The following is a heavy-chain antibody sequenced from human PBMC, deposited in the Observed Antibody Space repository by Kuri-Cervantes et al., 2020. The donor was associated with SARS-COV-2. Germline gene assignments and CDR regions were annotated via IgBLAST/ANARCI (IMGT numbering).Heavy chain of an antibody. CDR1: GGSISSGDYY. Sequence: SETLSLTCTVSGGSISSGDYYWSWIRQPPGKGLEWIGYIYYSGSTYYNPSLKSRVTISVDTSKNQFSLKLSSVTAADTAVYYCARPGIAARADAFDIWGQGTMVTVSS. J-gene: IGHJ3*02. D-gene: IGHD6-6*01. V-gene: IGHV4-30-4*08. CDR3: ARPGIAARADAFDI. CDR2: IYYSGST.